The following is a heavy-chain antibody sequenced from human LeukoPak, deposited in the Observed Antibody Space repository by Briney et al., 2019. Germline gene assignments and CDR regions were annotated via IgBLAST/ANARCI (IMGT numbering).Heavy chain of an antibody. CDR1: GFTFSNYA. V-gene: IGHV3-23*01. Sequence: PGGSLRLSCAASGFTFSNYAMSWVRQAPGKGLEWVSGISGSGGSTYYADSVKGRFTISRDNSKNTLYLQMNSLRAEDAAVYYCAKNRGDGYNLGDYWGQGTLVTVSS. J-gene: IGHJ4*02. CDR2: ISGSGGST. D-gene: IGHD5-24*01. CDR3: AKNRGDGYNLGDY.